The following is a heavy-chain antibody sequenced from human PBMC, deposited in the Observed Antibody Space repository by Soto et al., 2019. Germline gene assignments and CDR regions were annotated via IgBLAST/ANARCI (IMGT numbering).Heavy chain of an antibody. CDR1: GGTFSSYA. CDR3: VAELYSGGGCCSFDF. CDR2: IIVASGRT. D-gene: IGHD2-21*02. J-gene: IGHJ3*01. Sequence: GASVKVYCKASGGTFSSYAISWVRQARGQRLEWIGWIIVASGRTNYAREVQERVTISRDTSTSTAYMELSGLRSEDTAVYYCVAELYSGGGCCSFDFWGQGTMVTVSS. V-gene: IGHV1-58*02.